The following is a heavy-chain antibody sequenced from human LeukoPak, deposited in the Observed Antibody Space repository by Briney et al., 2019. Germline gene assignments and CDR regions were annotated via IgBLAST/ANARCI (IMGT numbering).Heavy chain of an antibody. J-gene: IGHJ4*02. D-gene: IGHD6-19*01. Sequence: GGSLTLSCAASGFTFSSYAMSWVRQAQAKGLEWVSAISGSGGSTYYADSVQGRFTIPRDNSKNTLYLQMNSLRAEDTAVYYCAKDFQRQWPDYWGQGTLVSVS. CDR2: ISGSGGST. CDR3: AKDFQRQWPDY. CDR1: GFTFSSYA. V-gene: IGHV3-23*01.